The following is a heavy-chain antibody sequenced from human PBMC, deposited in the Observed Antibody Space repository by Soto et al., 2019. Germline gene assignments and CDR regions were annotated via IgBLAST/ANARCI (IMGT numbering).Heavy chain of an antibody. J-gene: IGHJ5*02. CDR1: GFTFSSYG. Sequence: QVQLVESGGGVVQPGRSLRLSCAASGFTFSSYGMHWVRQAPGKGLEWVAVISYDGSKKYYADYVKGRFTISRDNSKNTLYLQMDSLRDEDTAVYYCARGYTSGYPANWFDPWGQGTLVTVSS. V-gene: IGHV3-30*03. CDR2: ISYDGSKK. D-gene: IGHD3-3*01. CDR3: ARGYTSGYPANWFDP.